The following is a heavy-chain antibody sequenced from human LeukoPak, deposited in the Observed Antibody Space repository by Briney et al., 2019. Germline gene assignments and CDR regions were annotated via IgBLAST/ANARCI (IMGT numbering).Heavy chain of an antibody. J-gene: IGHJ1*01. V-gene: IGHV3-74*01. CDR1: GFTFSTYW. CDR3: ARAPSEIGGYYPEYFRH. Sequence: GGSLRLSCAASGFTFSTYWMHWVRQAPGKGLVWVSRIKSDGNTNYADSVKGRFTISRDNAKNTVSLQMNSLRAEDTGVYYCARAPSEIGGYYPEYFRHWGQGTLVTVSS. D-gene: IGHD3-22*01. CDR2: IKSDGNT.